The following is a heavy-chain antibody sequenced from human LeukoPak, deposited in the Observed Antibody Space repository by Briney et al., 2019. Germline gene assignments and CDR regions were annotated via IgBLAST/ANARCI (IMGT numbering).Heavy chain of an antibody. D-gene: IGHD1-7*01. J-gene: IGHJ6*03. CDR3: ARGVLTGTTLSGYYYYMDV. CDR1: GGMFNRYV. CDR2: IIPIFGTA. Sequence: SVSVSCKASGGMFNRYVISWVRQAAGQGLEWMGGIIPIFGTANSAQKFKGRVTISADESTRTTYMELSSLRSEDTAVYYCARGVLTGTTLSGYYYYMDVWGKGTTVTVSS. V-gene: IGHV1-69*01.